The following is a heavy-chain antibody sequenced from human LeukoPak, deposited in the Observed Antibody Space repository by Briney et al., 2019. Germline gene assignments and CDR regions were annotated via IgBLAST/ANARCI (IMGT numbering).Heavy chain of an antibody. V-gene: IGHV4-59*01. CDR3: ARGYDSSGPLDY. Sequence: SETLSLTCTVSGGSISSYYWSWIRQPPGKGLEWIGYIYYSGSTNYNPSLKSRVTISVDTSKNQFSLKLSSVTAADTAVYYCARGYDSSGPLDYWGQGTLVTVSS. D-gene: IGHD3-22*01. CDR1: GGSISSYY. J-gene: IGHJ4*02. CDR2: IYYSGST.